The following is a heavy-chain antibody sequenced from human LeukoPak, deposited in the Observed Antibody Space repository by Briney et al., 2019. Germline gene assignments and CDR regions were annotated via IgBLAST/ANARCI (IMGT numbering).Heavy chain of an antibody. CDR2: ISSSSSYI. CDR1: GFIFSSYS. D-gene: IGHD7-27*01. V-gene: IGHV3-21*01. Sequence: GGSLRLSCAASGFIFSSYSMNWVRQAPGKGLEWVSCISSSSSYIYYANSVKGRFTISRDNAKSSLYLQMNSLRAEDTAVYYCGRGHWGLDYWGQGTLVTVSS. CDR3: GRGHWGLDY. J-gene: IGHJ4*02.